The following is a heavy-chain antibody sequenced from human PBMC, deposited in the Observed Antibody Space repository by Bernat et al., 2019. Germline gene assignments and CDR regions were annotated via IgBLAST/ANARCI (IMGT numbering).Heavy chain of an antibody. J-gene: IGHJ4*02. CDR1: GYTFTGYY. D-gene: IGHD6-19*01. CDR2: INPNSGGT. Sequence: QVQLVQSGAEVKKPGASVKVSCKASGYTFTGYYMHWVRQAPGQGLEWMGWINPNSGGTNYAQKFQGWVTMTRDTSISTAYMELSRLRSDDTAVYYCARGGRIAVAGTFVYYFDYWGQGTLITVSS. CDR3: ARGGRIAVAGTFVYYFDY. V-gene: IGHV1-2*04.